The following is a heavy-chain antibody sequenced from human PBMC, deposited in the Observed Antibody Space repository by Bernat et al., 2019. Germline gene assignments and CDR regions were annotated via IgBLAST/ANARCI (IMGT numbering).Heavy chain of an antibody. CDR3: ARQLLRYFDWWGGAFDI. CDR1: GGSVSNSSYY. CDR2: IYYTEST. J-gene: IGHJ3*02. D-gene: IGHD3-9*01. V-gene: IGHV4-39*01. Sequence: QLQLQESGPGRVKPSETLSLNCTVSGGSVSNSSYYWGWVRQPPGKGLEWIGSIYYTESTYYNPSLTGRAAISVDTSKNQFSLKLSSVTAADTAVYYCARQLLRYFDWWGGAFDIWGQGTKVTVSS.